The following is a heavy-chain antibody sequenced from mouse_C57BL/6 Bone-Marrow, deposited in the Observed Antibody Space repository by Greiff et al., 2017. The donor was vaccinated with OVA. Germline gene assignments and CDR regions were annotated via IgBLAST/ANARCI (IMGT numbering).Heavy chain of an antibody. D-gene: IGHD4-1*01. V-gene: IGHV7-1*01. Sequence: DVKLVESGGGLVQSGRSLRLSCATSGFIFSDFYMEWVRQAPGKGLEWIAASRNKANDYTTEYSASVKGRFIVSRDTSQSILYLQMNALRAEDTAIYYCARDNWDWYFDVWGTGTTVTVSS. CDR1: GFIFSDFY. CDR2: SRNKANDYTT. CDR3: ARDNWDWYFDV. J-gene: IGHJ1*03.